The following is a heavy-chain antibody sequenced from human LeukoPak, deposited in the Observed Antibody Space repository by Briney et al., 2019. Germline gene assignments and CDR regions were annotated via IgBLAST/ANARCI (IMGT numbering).Heavy chain of an antibody. CDR2: IYSGSST. Sequence: GGSLRLSCAASGFTVSSNYMSWVRQAPGRGLEWVSVIYSGSSTYYTDSVRGRFTIPRDNSKNTLYLQMNSLRAEDTAVYYCARGTWLNKLFDYWGQGTLVTVSS. CDR1: GFTVSSNY. CDR3: ARGTWLNKLFDY. V-gene: IGHV3-66*01. J-gene: IGHJ4*02. D-gene: IGHD1/OR15-1a*01.